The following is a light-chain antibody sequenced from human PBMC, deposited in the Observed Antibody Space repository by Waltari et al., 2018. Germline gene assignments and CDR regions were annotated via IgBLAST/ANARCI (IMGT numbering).Light chain of an antibody. CDR1: QRISNY. V-gene: IGKV3-11*01. J-gene: IGKJ2*01. CDR3: QQRSSWPYT. Sequence: EIVLTQSPATLSLSPGERATLSCRASQRISNYLAWYKQKPGLATRLLIYDTSNRATDIPARFSGGGSGTDFTLTIISLAPEDFAVYYCQQRSSWPYTFGQGTKLEI. CDR2: DTS.